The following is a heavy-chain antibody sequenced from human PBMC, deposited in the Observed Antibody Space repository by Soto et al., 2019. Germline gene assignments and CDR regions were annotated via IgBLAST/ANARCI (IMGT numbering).Heavy chain of an antibody. D-gene: IGHD1-26*01. CDR2: IYYSGST. Sequence: SETLSLTCTVSGGSISSYYWSWIRQPPGKGLEWIGYIYYSGSTNYNPSLKSRVTISVDTSKNQFSLKLSSVTAADTAVYYCARLGEIDYYYMDVWGKGTTVTVSS. J-gene: IGHJ6*03. V-gene: IGHV4-59*08. CDR3: ARLGEIDYYYMDV. CDR1: GGSISSYY.